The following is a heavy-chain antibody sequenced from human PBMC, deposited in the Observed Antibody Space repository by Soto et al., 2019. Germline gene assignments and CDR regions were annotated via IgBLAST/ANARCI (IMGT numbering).Heavy chain of an antibody. Sequence: PSKTLSLTCSVSGGSISRYYWSWIRQPPGKGLEWIGYAYYSGDTGYNPSLKSRVTMAVDTSKNQVSLKLSSVTAADTAVYYCARDRSTYGGGGTGEVKENWFDPWGQGAVVSVSA. D-gene: IGHD2-8*01. V-gene: IGHV4-59*01. J-gene: IGHJ5*02. CDR1: GGSISRYY. CDR2: AYYSGDT. CDR3: ARDRSTYGGGGTGEVKENWFDP.